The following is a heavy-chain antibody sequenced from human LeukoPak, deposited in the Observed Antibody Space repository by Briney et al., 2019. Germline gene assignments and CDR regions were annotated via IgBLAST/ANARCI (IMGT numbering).Heavy chain of an antibody. J-gene: IGHJ4*02. V-gene: IGHV3-30*02. CDR3: AKDERWASYYYDSSGYLGVGYYFDY. D-gene: IGHD3-22*01. CDR2: IRYDGSNK. CDR1: GLTFSSYG. Sequence: GGSLRLSCAASGLTFSSYGMHWVRQAPGKGLEWVAYIRYDGSNKYYADSVKGRFTISRDNSKNTLYLQMNSLRAEDTAVYYCAKDERWASYYYDSSGYLGVGYYFDYWGQGTLVTVSS.